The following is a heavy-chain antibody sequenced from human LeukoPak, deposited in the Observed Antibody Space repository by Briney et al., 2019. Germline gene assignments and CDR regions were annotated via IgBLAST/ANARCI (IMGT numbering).Heavy chain of an antibody. V-gene: IGHV4-4*07. J-gene: IGHJ5*02. D-gene: IGHD2-2*01. CDR2: IYTSGST. Sequence: SXIRQPAGXXLEWIGRIYTSGSTNYNPSLKSRVTMSVDTSKNQFSLKLSSVTAADTAVYYCARDRYCSSTSCYQNWFDPWGQGTLVTVSS. CDR3: ARDRYCSSTSCYQNWFDP.